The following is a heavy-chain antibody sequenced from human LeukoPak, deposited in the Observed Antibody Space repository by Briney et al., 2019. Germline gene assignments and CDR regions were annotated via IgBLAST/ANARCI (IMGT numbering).Heavy chain of an antibody. J-gene: IGHJ4*02. CDR1: GFTFSSYA. CDR2: ISYDGSNK. D-gene: IGHD3-16*01. Sequence: PGRSLRLSCAASGFTFSSYAMHWVRQAPGKGLEWVAVISYDGSNKYYADSVKGRFTISRDNSKNTLYLQMNSLRAEDTAVYYCARGEYRSPQGGFDYWGQGTLVTVSS. CDR3: ARGEYRSPQGGFDY. V-gene: IGHV3-30*04.